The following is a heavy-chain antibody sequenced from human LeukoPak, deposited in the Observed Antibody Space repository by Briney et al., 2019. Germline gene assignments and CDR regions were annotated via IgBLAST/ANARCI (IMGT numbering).Heavy chain of an antibody. CDR3: ARDPGGDNAY. V-gene: IGHV3-23*01. Sequence: GGSLRLSCAASGFTFSSYAMSWVRQAPGKGLEWVSAIGGTNGRTYYADSVKGRFTISRDNSKNTLYLQMNSLRAEDTAVYYCARDPGGDNAYWGQGTLVTVSS. CDR1: GFTFSSYA. J-gene: IGHJ4*02. CDR2: IGGTNGRT. D-gene: IGHD4-17*01.